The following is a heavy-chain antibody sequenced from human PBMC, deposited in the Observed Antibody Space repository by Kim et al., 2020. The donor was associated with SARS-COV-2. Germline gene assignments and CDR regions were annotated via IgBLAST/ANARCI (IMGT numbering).Heavy chain of an antibody. V-gene: IGHV3-7*04. CDR3: ARAGT. CDR1: GFTFSGYW. CDR2: IKKDGSEK. J-gene: IGHJ5*02. Sequence: GGSLRLSCAASGFTFSGYWMSWVRQAPGKGLEWVANIKKDGSEKYYVDSVKGRFTISRDNAKNSLYLQMNSLRAEDTAVYYCARAGTWGQGTLVTVSS.